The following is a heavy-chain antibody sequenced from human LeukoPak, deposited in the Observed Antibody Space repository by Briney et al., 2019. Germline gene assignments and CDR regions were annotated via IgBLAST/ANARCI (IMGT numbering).Heavy chain of an antibody. V-gene: IGHV3-9*03. J-gene: IGHJ4*02. CDR2: ISWNSGSI. CDR3: AKAMVRGVIITHFDY. CDR1: GFTFDDYA. Sequence: GGSLRLSCAASGFTFDDYAMHWVRQAPGKGLEWVSGISWNSGSIGYADSVKGRFTISRDNAKNSLYLQMNSLRAEDMALYYCAKAMVRGVIITHFDYWGQGTLVTVSS. D-gene: IGHD3-10*01.